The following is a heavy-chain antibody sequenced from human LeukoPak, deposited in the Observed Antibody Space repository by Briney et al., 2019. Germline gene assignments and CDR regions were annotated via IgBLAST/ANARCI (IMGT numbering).Heavy chain of an antibody. D-gene: IGHD2-2*01. Sequence: PGGSLRLSCAASGFTFSSYWMSWVRQAPGKGLEWVANIKQDGSEKYYVDSVKGRFTISRDNAKNSLYLQMNSLRAEDTAVYYCARAYCSSTSCPHGAFDIWGQGTMVTVSS. CDR1: GFTFSSYW. CDR2: IKQDGSEK. CDR3: ARAYCSSTSCPHGAFDI. V-gene: IGHV3-7*04. J-gene: IGHJ3*02.